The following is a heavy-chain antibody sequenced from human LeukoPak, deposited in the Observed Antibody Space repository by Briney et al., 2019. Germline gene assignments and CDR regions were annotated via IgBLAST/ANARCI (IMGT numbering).Heavy chain of an antibody. J-gene: IGHJ4*02. CDR3: ATGADTAMAHFDY. CDR2: VDPEDGET. D-gene: IGHD5-18*01. V-gene: IGHV1-69-2*01. Sequence: ASVKVSCKVSGYTFTDYYMHWVQQAPGKGLEWMGLVDPEDGETIYAEKFQGRVTITADTSTDTAYMELSSLRSEDTAVYYCATGADTAMAHFDYWGQGTLVTVSS. CDR1: GYTFTDYY.